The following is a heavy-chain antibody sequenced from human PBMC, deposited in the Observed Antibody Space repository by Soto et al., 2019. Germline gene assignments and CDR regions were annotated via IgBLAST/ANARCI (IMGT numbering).Heavy chain of an antibody. CDR3: ARDSPHFDP. J-gene: IGHJ5*02. V-gene: IGHV1-18*01. CDR1: GYTFSSYG. CDR2: IRAYNGNT. Sequence: QVQLVQSGAEVKKPGASVKVSCKASGYTFSSYGISWVRQAPGQGLEWMGWIRAYNGNTNYAQKHQGRVTMPTDTSTRTAYMELWSLTTDDTAVYNYARDSPHFDPWGQGTLVTVSS.